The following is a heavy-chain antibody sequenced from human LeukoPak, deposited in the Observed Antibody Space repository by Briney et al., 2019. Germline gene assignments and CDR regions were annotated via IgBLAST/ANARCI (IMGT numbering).Heavy chain of an antibody. Sequence: PGGSLRLSCAASGFTFNRYWMTWVRQAPGKGLERVVNINLDGSEKYYVDSVKGRFTVSRDNAEKSLFLQMNSLRAEDTAVYYCARDYAAGAIDVWGRGTTVTVSS. CDR1: GFTFNRYW. D-gene: IGHD6-13*01. CDR3: ARDYAAGAIDV. CDR2: INLDGSEK. V-gene: IGHV3-7*01. J-gene: IGHJ6*02.